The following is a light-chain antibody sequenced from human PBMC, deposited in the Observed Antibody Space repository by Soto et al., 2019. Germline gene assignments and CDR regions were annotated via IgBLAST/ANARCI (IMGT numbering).Light chain of an antibody. CDR1: QSVLYSSDNKNY. Sequence: DIVMTQSPDSLAVSLGERATINCKSSQSVLYSSDNKNYLAWYQQKPGQPPKLVIYWASTRESGVPDRFSGSGSGADFTPTISSLQAEDVAVYYCQQYYSTPLTFGGGTKVEIK. J-gene: IGKJ4*01. CDR2: WAS. CDR3: QQYYSTPLT. V-gene: IGKV4-1*01.